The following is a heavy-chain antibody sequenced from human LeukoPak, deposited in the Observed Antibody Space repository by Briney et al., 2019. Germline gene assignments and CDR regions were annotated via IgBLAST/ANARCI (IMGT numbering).Heavy chain of an antibody. CDR3: ARNRGLGDYYYYYAMDV. Sequence: ASVKVSCKASGYTFTDYYMHWVRQAPGQGLEWMGWISAYNGNTNYAQKLQGRVTMTTDTSTSTAYMELGSLRSDDTAVYYCARNRGLGDYYYYYAMDVWGQGTTVTVSS. CDR1: GYTFTDYY. V-gene: IGHV1-18*04. CDR2: ISAYNGNT. J-gene: IGHJ6*02. D-gene: IGHD3-16*01.